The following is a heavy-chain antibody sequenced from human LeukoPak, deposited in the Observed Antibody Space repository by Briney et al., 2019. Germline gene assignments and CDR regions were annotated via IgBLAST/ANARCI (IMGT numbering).Heavy chain of an antibody. Sequence: SETLSLTCTVSGGSISSGGYYWSWIRQPPGKGLEWIGYIYYSGSTYYNPSLKSRVTISVDTSKNQFSLKLSSVTAADTAVYYCARDPKRFLEWLPLGFDPWGQGTLVTGSS. V-gene: IGHV4-30-4*08. D-gene: IGHD3-3*01. CDR3: ARDPKRFLEWLPLGFDP. CDR2: IYYSGST. CDR1: GGSISSGGYY. J-gene: IGHJ5*02.